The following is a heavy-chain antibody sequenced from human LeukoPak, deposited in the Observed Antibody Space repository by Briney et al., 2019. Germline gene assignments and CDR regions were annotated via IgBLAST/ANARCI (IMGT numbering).Heavy chain of an antibody. Sequence: ASVKVSCKASGDTLTGLYIHSVRQAPGKGLEWIGWINAKSGATSYAQKFQDRVTMTRDTSSNATFMELTRLTPDDTAMFYCARDNQEYSAGSNGYDGGWFDPWGQGTLVTVSS. CDR2: INAKSGAT. D-gene: IGHD2/OR15-2a*01. CDR3: ARDNQEYSAGSNGYDGGWFDP. J-gene: IGHJ5*02. V-gene: IGHV1-2*02. CDR1: GDTLTGLY.